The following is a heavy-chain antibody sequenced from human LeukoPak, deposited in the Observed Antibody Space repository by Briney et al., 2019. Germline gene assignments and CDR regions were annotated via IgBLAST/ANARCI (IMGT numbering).Heavy chain of an antibody. CDR3: ARDKRSATMGY. D-gene: IGHD5-12*01. V-gene: IGHV3-23*01. CDR2: ISGSGGST. CDR1: GFTFSSYA. J-gene: IGHJ4*02. Sequence: GGSLRLSCAASGFTFSSYAMSWVRQAPGKGLEWVSAISGSGGSTYYADSVKGRFTISRDNAKNTLYLQMNSLRAEGTAVYYCARDKRSATMGYWGQGTLVTVSS.